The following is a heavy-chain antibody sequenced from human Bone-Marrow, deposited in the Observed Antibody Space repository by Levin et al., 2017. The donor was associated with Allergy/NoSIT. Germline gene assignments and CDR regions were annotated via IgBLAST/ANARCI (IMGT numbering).Heavy chain of an antibody. Sequence: ASVKVSCKASGYTFTSYGISWVRQAPGQGLEWMGWISAYNGNTNYAQKLQGRVTMTTDTSTSTAYMELRSLRSDDTAVYYCARKGYSYGNPPLEVWGQGTLVTVSS. CDR3: ARKGYSYGNPPLEV. J-gene: IGHJ4*02. CDR2: ISAYNGNT. CDR1: GYTFTSYG. V-gene: IGHV1-18*01. D-gene: IGHD5-18*01.